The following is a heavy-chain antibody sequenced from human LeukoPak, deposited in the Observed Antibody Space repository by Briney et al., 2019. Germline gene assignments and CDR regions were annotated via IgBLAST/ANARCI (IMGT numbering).Heavy chain of an antibody. CDR2: IIPIFGTA. D-gene: IGHD3-10*01. J-gene: IGHJ5*02. CDR1: GGTFSSYA. V-gene: IGHV1-69*06. CDR3: ARAVVRGVIVTGWFDP. Sequence: SVKVSCKASGGTFSSYAISWVRQAPGQGLEWMGGIIPIFGTANYAQKFQGRVTITADKSTSTAYMELSSLRSEDTAVYYCARAVVRGVIVTGWFDPWGQGTLVTVSS.